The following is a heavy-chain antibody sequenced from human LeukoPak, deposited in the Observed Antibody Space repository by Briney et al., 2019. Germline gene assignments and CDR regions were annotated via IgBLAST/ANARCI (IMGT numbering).Heavy chain of an antibody. D-gene: IGHD2-2*01. CDR3: AKVVTKYCSSTSCYPTHDAFDI. CDR1: GFTFSSYG. Sequence: GGSLRLSCAASGFTFSSYGMNWVRQAPGKGPEWVSSISSISTYTHYADSVKGRFTISRDNAKNSLYLQMNSLRAEDTAVYYCAKVVTKYCSSTSCYPTHDAFDIWGQGTMVTVSS. CDR2: ISSISTYT. V-gene: IGHV3-21*01. J-gene: IGHJ3*02.